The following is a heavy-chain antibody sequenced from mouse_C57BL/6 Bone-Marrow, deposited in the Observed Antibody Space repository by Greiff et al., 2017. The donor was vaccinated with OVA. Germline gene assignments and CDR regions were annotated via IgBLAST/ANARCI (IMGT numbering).Heavy chain of an antibody. Sequence: VQRVESGPGLVKPSQSLFLTCSITGFPITSGYYWIWIRQSPGKPLEWMGYITHSGETFYNPSLQSPISITRETSKNQFFLQLNSVTTEDTAMYYCAGDHAYDGYYDYFDYWGQGTTLTVSS. CDR3: AGDHAYDGYYDYFDY. J-gene: IGHJ2*01. V-gene: IGHV12-3*01. CDR2: ITHSGET. CDR1: GFPITSGYY. D-gene: IGHD2-3*01.